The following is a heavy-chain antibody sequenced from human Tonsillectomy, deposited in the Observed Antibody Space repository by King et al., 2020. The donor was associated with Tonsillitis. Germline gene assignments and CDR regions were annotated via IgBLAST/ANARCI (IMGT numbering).Heavy chain of an antibody. CDR3: ARDLTMYYYDSSGYLFGAASSLDY. Sequence: VQLVESGGGLVKPGGSLRLSCAASGFTFSSYSMNWVRQAPGKGLEWVSSISSSSSYIYYADSVKGRFTISRDNAKNSLYLQMNSLRAEDTAVYYCARDLTMYYYDSSGYLFGAASSLDYWDQGTLVTVSS. V-gene: IGHV3-21*01. D-gene: IGHD3-22*01. J-gene: IGHJ4*02. CDR2: ISSSSSYI. CDR1: GFTFSSYS.